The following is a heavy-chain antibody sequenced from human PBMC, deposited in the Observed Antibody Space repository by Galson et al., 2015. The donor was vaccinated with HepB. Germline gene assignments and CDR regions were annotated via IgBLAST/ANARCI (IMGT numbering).Heavy chain of an antibody. CDR2: IIPILGIA. D-gene: IGHD3/OR15-3a*01. V-gene: IGHV1-69*04. J-gene: IGHJ6*02. CDR3: AREGGGFPDWLLPDTYYYYYGMDV. CDR1: GGTFSSYT. Sequence: SVKVSCKASGGTFSSYTISWVRQAPGQGLEWMGRIIPILGIANYAQKFQGRVTITADKSTSTAYMELSSLRSEDTAVYYCAREGGGFPDWLLPDTYYYYYGMDVWGQGTTVTVSS.